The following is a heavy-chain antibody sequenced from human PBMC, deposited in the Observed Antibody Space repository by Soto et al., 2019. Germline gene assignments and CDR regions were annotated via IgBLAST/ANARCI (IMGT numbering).Heavy chain of an antibody. CDR3: ARISVAAAGTFDY. CDR2: IFSNDEK. Sequence: SGPTLVNPTETLTLTCPVSGFSLSNARMGVSWIRQPPGKALEWLAHIFSNDEKSYSTSLKSRLTISKDTSKSQVVLTMTNMDPVDTATYYCARISVAAAGTFDYWGQGTLVTVSS. CDR1: GFSLSNARMG. D-gene: IGHD6-13*01. V-gene: IGHV2-26*01. J-gene: IGHJ4*02.